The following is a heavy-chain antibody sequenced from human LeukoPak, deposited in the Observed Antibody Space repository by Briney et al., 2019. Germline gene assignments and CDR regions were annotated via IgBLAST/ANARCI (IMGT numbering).Heavy chain of an antibody. CDR2: IGGRGGGT. V-gene: IGHV3-23*01. Sequence: GGSLRLSCAASGFTFGSYAMSWVRQAPGKGLEWVSGIGGRGGGTYYADSVKGRFTISRDNSKNTLYLQMNSLRAEDTAVYYCAKVHGSGRGYYYYGMDVWGQGTTVTVSS. D-gene: IGHD3-10*01. CDR1: GFTFGSYA. CDR3: AKVHGSGRGYYYYGMDV. J-gene: IGHJ6*02.